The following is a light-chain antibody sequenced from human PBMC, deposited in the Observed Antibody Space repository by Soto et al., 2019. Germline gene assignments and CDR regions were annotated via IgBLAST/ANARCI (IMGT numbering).Light chain of an antibody. CDR1: QSINNY. Sequence: DVHLAQSPSSLSAAVGDRVTITCRARQSINNYLNWYQQKPGEAPKLLVYAASTLQDGVPSRFSGSGSGTDFTFPISRLEPEDVEVYYFQRSDSSLLTFGGGTKVEI. CDR3: QRSDSSLLT. CDR2: AAS. J-gene: IGKJ4*02. V-gene: IGKV1-39*01.